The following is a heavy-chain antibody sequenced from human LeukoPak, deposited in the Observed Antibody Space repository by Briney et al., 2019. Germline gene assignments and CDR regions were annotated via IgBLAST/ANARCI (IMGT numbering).Heavy chain of an antibody. CDR1: GFTFSSYT. CDR3: AQTYYDSSGSEEYFQH. D-gene: IGHD3-22*01. V-gene: IGHV3-21*01. Sequence: PGGSLRLSFAASGFTFSSYTMNWVRQAPGKGLEWFSSISSSGSYIYYADSVKGRFTISRDNAKNSLYLQMNSLRAEDTAVYYCAQTYYDSSGSEEYFQHWGQGTLVTVSS. CDR2: ISSSGSYI. J-gene: IGHJ1*01.